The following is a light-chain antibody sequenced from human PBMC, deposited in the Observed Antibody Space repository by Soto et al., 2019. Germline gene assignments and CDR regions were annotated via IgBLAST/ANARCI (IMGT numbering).Light chain of an antibody. Sequence: QSVLTQPASVSGSPGQSITISCTGTSSDVGGYNYVSWYQQHPGKAPKLMIYEVSNRPSGVSNRFSGSKSGNTASLTISGLQAEDEADYYSSSYTSSSTPYVFGTGTKVTVL. CDR3: SSYTSSSTPYV. CDR2: EVS. V-gene: IGLV2-14*01. CDR1: SSDVGGYNY. J-gene: IGLJ1*01.